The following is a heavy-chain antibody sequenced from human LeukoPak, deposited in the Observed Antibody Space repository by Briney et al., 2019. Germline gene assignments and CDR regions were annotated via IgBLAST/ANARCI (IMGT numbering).Heavy chain of an antibody. CDR2: IWYDGSNK. CDR3: ARDPSDYDYVWGSLDY. J-gene: IGHJ4*02. D-gene: IGHD3-16*01. Sequence: PGKSLRLSCAASGFTFSNAWMNWVRQAPGKGLEWVAVIWYDGSNKYYADSVKGRFTISRDNSKNTLYLQMNSLRAEDTAVYYCARDPSDYDYVWGSLDYWGQGTLVTVSS. CDR1: GFTFSNAW. V-gene: IGHV3-33*08.